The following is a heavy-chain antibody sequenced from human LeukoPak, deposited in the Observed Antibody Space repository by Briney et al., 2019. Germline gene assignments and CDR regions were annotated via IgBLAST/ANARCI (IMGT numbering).Heavy chain of an antibody. J-gene: IGHJ6*02. D-gene: IGHD6-25*01. CDR3: AKAQAATRVHGMDV. CDR1: GFTFDDYA. CDR2: ISWNSGSI. V-gene: IGHV3-9*01. Sequence: PGRSLRLSCAASGFTFDDYAMHWVRQAPGKGLEWVSGISWNSGSIGYADSVKGRFTISRDNAKNSLYLQMNSLRAEDTAVYYCAKAQAATRVHGMDVWGQGTTVTASS.